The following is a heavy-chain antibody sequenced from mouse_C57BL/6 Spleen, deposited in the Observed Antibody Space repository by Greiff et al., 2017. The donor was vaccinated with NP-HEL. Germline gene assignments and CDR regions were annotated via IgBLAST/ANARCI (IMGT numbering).Heavy chain of an antibody. CDR3: ARTARIKY. CDR2: ISYSGSS. Sequence: EVQLQESGPGLVKPSQSLSLTCTVTGYSITSGYGWNWIRQFPGNKLEWMGYISYSGSSNYNPSLKSRISITRDTSKNQFILQLNSVTTEDTATYYCARTARIKYWGQGTTLTVAS. CDR1: GYSITSGYG. J-gene: IGHJ2*01. V-gene: IGHV3-2*02. D-gene: IGHD1-2*01.